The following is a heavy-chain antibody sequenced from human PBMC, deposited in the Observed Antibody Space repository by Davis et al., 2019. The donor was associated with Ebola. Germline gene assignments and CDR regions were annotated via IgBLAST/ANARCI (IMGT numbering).Heavy chain of an antibody. D-gene: IGHD5-24*01. Sequence: GESLKISCLGSGYSFSTHWIGWVRQMPGKGLEWMGIIYPGDSDTRYSPSFQGQVTISADRSIRTAYLQWGSLKASDTAMYYCARRKGDDYNYKTFDYWGQGTLVTVSS. CDR3: ARRKGDDYNYKTFDY. V-gene: IGHV5-51*01. CDR2: IYPGDSDT. J-gene: IGHJ4*02. CDR1: GYSFSTHW.